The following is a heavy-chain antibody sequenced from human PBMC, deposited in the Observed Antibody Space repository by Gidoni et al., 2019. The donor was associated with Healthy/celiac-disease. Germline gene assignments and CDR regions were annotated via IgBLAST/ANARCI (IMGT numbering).Heavy chain of an antibody. D-gene: IGHD6-6*01. J-gene: IGHJ6*02. CDR1: GYSFTSYW. CDR2: IDPSDSYT. V-gene: IGHV5-10-1*03. CDR3: ARGSSIAAPRPDYYYGMDV. Sequence: EVQLVQSGAEVKKPGESLRISCKGSGYSFTSYWISWVRQMPGKGLEWMGRIDPSDSYTNYSPSFQGHVTISADKSISTAYLQWSSLKASDTAMYYCARGSSIAAPRPDYYYGMDVWGQGTTVTVSS.